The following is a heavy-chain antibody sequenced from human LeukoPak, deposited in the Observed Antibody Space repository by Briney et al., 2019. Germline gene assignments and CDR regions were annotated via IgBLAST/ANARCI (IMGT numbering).Heavy chain of an antibody. CDR3: ARVPASAHQLFSSDY. V-gene: IGHV1-18*01. J-gene: IGHJ4*02. Sequence: ASVKVSCKASGYTFTSYEISWVRQAPGQGLEWMSWISANNGEIRYAQNFQGRVTMTTDTSTTTAYMELRSLRSDDTAVYYCARVPASAHQLFSSDYWGQGTQVTVSS. CDR2: ISANNGEI. D-gene: IGHD2-2*01. CDR1: GYTFTSYE.